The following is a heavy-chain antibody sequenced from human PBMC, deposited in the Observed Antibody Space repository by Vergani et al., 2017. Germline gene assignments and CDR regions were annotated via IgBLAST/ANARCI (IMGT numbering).Heavy chain of an antibody. J-gene: IGHJ6*03. CDR2: ISSRSDTT. D-gene: IGHD2-15*01. CDR3: ARVAVTPPHDYYYYMDV. Sequence: EVQLVESGGDLVQPGGSLRLSCEVSGFTLKNYRLSGVRKAPGKGLEWIAYISSRSDTTFYADSVKGRFTISRDNAKNSLYLQMNRLRDEDTGVYYCARVAVTPPHDYYYYMDVWGKGTTVTVSS. V-gene: IGHV3-48*02. CDR1: GFTLKNYR.